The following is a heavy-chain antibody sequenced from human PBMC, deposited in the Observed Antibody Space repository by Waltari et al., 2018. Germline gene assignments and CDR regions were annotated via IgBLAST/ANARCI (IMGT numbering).Heavy chain of an antibody. D-gene: IGHD3-22*01. Sequence: QVQLQESGPGLVKPSQTLSLTCTVSGGSISSGSYYWSWIRQPAGKGLEWIGRIYTSGSTNYNPSLKSRVTISVDTSKNQFSLKLSSVTAADTAGYYCARDRPVYDSSGYYYVDAFDIWGQGTMVTVSS. CDR1: GGSISSGSYY. V-gene: IGHV4-61*02. CDR3: ARDRPVYDSSGYYYVDAFDI. CDR2: IYTSGST. J-gene: IGHJ3*02.